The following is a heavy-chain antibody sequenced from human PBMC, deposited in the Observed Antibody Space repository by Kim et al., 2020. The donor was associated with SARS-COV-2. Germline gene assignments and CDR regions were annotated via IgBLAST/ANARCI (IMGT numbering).Heavy chain of an antibody. CDR2: INHSGST. Sequence: SETLSLTCAVYGGSFSGYYWSWIRQPPGKGLEWIGEINHSGSTNYNPSLKSRVTISVDTSKNQFSLKLSSVTAADTAVYYCARGPRGKSSSPGPRYVRIPFDYWGQGTLVTVSS. J-gene: IGHJ4*02. D-gene: IGHD6-6*01. CDR1: GGSFSGYY. CDR3: ARGPRGKSSSPGPRYVRIPFDY. V-gene: IGHV4-34*01.